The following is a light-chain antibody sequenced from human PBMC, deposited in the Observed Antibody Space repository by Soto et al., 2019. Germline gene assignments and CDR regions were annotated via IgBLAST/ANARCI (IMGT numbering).Light chain of an antibody. Sequence: DIQMTQSPSTLSASVGDRVTITCRASQNIRSWLAWYQQRPGKVPNLLIWDTSKLQSGVPSRFSGSGSGTEFTLTFARLPRDEFATYLCQKLGELPLTFGGGTKVELK. CDR1: QNIRSW. CDR2: DTS. V-gene: IGKV1-5*01. J-gene: IGKJ4*01. CDR3: QKLGELPLT.